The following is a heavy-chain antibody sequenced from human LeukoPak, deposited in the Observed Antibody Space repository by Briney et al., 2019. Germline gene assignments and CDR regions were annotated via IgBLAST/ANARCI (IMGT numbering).Heavy chain of an antibody. V-gene: IGHV3-53*01. D-gene: IGHD2-15*01. Sequence: GGSLRLSCAASAFTVSSNYMTWVRQAPGKGLEWVSVLYSGGTTYYADSVKGRFTVSRDNSKNTLYLQMNSLRAEDTAVYYCARGHCSGGSCYSSLYAYWGQGTLVTVSS. J-gene: IGHJ4*02. CDR1: AFTVSSNY. CDR2: LYSGGTT. CDR3: ARGHCSGGSCYSSLYAY.